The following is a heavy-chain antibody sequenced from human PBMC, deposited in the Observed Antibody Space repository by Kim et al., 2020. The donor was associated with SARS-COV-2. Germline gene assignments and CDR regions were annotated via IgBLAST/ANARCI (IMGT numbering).Heavy chain of an antibody. D-gene: IGHD1-26*01. V-gene: IGHV3-48*03. CDR2: ITTSGTTI. CDR3: ARDRRKKNIVGLYPHGFDL. Sequence: GGSLRLSCEASGSPSLITKSTGSARLQGGGLDWVSYITTSGTTIFYADSVKGRFTLSRDNAKNSLYLQMDSLRVEDTAVYYCARDRRKKNIVGLYPHGFDLWGQGTMVTVSS. CDR1: GSPSLIT. J-gene: IGHJ3*01.